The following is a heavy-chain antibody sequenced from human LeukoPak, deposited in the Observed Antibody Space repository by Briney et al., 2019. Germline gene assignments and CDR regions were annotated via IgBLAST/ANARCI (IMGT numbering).Heavy chain of an antibody. Sequence: ASVKVSCKASGGTFSSYAISWVRQAPGQGLEWMGGIIPILGTANYAQKFQGRVTITADESTSTAYMELSSLRSEDTAVYYCARGLYSGSYSWGGFGGYYYYYYMDVWGKGTTVTISS. CDR2: IIPILGTA. D-gene: IGHD1-26*01. V-gene: IGHV1-69*13. CDR1: GGTFSSYA. J-gene: IGHJ6*03. CDR3: ARGLYSGSYSWGGFGGYYYYYYMDV.